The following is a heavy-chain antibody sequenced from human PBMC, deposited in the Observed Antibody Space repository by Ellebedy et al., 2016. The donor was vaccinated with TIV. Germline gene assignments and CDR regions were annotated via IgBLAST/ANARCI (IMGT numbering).Heavy chain of an antibody. J-gene: IGHJ5*02. Sequence: GGSLRLSXAASGLSSTNDWLHWLRQPPGKGLEWVANINQDGTLKNYVDSVKGRFTISRDNANNSLYLQMNSLTPEDTAVYYCARAGDSDYWSGYIKNWFDPWGQGTLVTVSS. CDR1: GLSSTNDW. CDR3: ARAGDSDYWSGYIKNWFDP. CDR2: INQDGTLK. V-gene: IGHV3-7*01. D-gene: IGHD3-3*01.